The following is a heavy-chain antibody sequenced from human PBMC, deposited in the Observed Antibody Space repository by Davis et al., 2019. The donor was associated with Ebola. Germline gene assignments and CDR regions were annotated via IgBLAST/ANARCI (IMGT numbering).Heavy chain of an antibody. CDR1: GFTFFTYD. V-gene: IGHV3-30-3*01. J-gene: IGHJ6*04. CDR2: ISYDGTNE. CDR3: SRLNYGLDV. Sequence: GESLKISCAASGFTFFTYDMHWVRQAPAKGLEWAAVISYDGTNEYYADSVKGRFTISRDNSKNTLYLQLNSLRAEDTAVYYCSRLNYGLDVWGKGTTVIVSP.